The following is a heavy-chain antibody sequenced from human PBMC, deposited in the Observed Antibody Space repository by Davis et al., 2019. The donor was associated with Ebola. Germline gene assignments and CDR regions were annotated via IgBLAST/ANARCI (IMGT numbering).Heavy chain of an antibody. Sequence: GESLKISCAASGFTFSSYAVSWVRQAPGKGLEWVSAISGSGGSTYYADSVKGRFTISRDNSKNTLYLQMNSLRAEDTAVYYCAKSSALRGYSYGPFDYWGQGTLVTVSS. J-gene: IGHJ4*02. CDR1: GFTFSSYA. CDR3: AKSSALRGYSYGPFDY. CDR2: ISGSGGST. D-gene: IGHD5-18*01. V-gene: IGHV3-23*01.